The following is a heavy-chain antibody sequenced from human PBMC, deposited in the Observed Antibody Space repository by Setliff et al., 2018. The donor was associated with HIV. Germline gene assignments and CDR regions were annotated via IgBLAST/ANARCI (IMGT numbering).Heavy chain of an antibody. V-gene: IGHV1-69*13. D-gene: IGHD2-2*01. CDR1: GDTFSSSA. CDR2: IIPAFFTT. CDR3: AVGIVVVPAAMIGFFDY. J-gene: IGHJ4*02. Sequence: GASVKVSCKASGDTFSSSAISWVRQAPGQGLEWMGTIIPAFFTTHYAQKFQATVTITADESTSTAYMELSSLRSEDTAVYYCAVGIVVVPAAMIGFFDYWGQGTLVTVSS.